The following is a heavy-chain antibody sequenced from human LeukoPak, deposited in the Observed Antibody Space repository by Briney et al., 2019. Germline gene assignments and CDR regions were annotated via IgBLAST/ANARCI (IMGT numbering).Heavy chain of an antibody. CDR3: ARPRYSSGRSIFDY. D-gene: IGHD6-19*01. Sequence: SETLSLTCAVYGGSFSGYYWSWIRQPPGKGLEWIGEINHSGSTNYNPSLKSRVTISVDTSKNQFSLKLSSVTAADTAVYYCARPRYSSGRSIFDYWGQGTLVTVSS. J-gene: IGHJ4*02. V-gene: IGHV4-34*01. CDR1: GGSFSGYY. CDR2: INHSGST.